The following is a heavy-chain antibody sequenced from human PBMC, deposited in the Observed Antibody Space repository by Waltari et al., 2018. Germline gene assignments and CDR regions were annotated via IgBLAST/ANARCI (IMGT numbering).Heavy chain of an antibody. J-gene: IGHJ5*02. CDR2: INSDGSTT. CDR3: AVYLRSSPFDP. D-gene: IGHD5-12*01. CDR1: GFTFSSYW. V-gene: IGHV3-74*01. Sequence: EVQLVESGGGLVQPGGYLRLSCADSGFTFSSYWMHWGRHAPGEGLVWVSRINSDGSTTGYADSVKGRFTISRDNSKNTLSLQMNSLRDDDTAVYYCAVYLRSSPFDPWGQGTLVTVSS.